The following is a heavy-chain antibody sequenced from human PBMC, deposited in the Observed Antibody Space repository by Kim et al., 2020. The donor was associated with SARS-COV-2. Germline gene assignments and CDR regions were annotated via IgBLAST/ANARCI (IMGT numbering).Heavy chain of an antibody. CDR3: AKVLTGESGDY. Sequence: GGSMRLSCAASGFTFSSYGMHWVRQAPGKGLEWVAVISYDGSNKYYADSVKGRFTISRDNSKNTLYLQMNSLRAEDTAVYYCAKVLTGESGDYWGQGTLVTVSS. CDR1: GFTFSSYG. V-gene: IGHV3-30*18. D-gene: IGHD7-27*01. J-gene: IGHJ4*02. CDR2: ISYDGSNK.